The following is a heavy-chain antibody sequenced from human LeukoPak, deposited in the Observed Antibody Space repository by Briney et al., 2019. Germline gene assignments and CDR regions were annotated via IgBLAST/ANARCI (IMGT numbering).Heavy chain of an antibody. CDR3: ARANPVYGDFDY. D-gene: IGHD4-17*01. J-gene: IGHJ4*02. V-gene: IGHV3-53*01. Sequence: GGSLRLSCALSGLIVTGNYMTWVRQAPGKGLEWVSLIFPNGNTYYADFVQGRFSISRDDSKNTLFLDMNSLRADDTAVFFCARANPVYGDFDYWGQGTLVTVSS. CDR1: GLIVTGNY. CDR2: IFPNGNT.